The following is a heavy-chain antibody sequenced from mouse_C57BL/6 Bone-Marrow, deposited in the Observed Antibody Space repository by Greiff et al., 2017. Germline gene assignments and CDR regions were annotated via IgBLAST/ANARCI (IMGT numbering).Heavy chain of an antibody. D-gene: IGHD2-5*01. CDR2: IYPGSGST. CDR3: ESPYYSNYLYFDV. V-gene: IGHV1-55*01. CDR1: GYTFTSYW. J-gene: IGHJ1*03. Sequence: QVQLQQPGAELVKPGASVKLSCKASGYTFTSYWITWVKQRPGQGLEWIGEIYPGSGSTNYNEKFKSKATLTVDTSSSTAYMQLSSLTSEDSAVYYCESPYYSNYLYFDVWGTGTTVTVSS.